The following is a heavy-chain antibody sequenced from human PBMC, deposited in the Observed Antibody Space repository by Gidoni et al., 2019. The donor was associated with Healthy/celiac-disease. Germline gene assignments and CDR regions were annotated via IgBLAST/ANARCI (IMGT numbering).Heavy chain of an antibody. CDR3: TRVNYDFWSGYYTYYYYYMDV. CDR1: GFTFGDYA. Sequence: VQLVESGGGLVQPGRSLRLSCTASGFTFGDYAMSWFRPAPGKGLEWVGFIRSNAYGGTTEYAASVKGRFTISRDDSKSIAYLQMNSLKTEDTAVYYCTRVNYDFWSGYYTYYYYYMDVWGKGTTVTVSS. V-gene: IGHV3-49*03. J-gene: IGHJ6*03. D-gene: IGHD3-3*01. CDR2: IRSNAYGGTT.